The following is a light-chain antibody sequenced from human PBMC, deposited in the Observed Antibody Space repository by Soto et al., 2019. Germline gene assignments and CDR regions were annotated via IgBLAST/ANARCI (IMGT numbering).Light chain of an antibody. Sequence: QSALTQPASVSGSPGQSITISCTGTSSDLGGYNYVSWYQQHPGKAPKLMIYAVSNRPSGMSNRFSGSKSGNTASLTISGLQAEDEADYYCSSYTTNTTLVVFGGGTKLTVL. J-gene: IGLJ2*01. CDR3: SSYTTNTTLVV. V-gene: IGLV2-14*01. CDR1: SSDLGGYNY. CDR2: AVS.